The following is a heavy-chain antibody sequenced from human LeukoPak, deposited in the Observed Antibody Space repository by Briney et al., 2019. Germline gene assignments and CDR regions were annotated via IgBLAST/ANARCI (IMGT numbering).Heavy chain of an antibody. CDR2: ISGSGGST. Sequence: PGGSLRLSCAASGFTFSSYAMSWVRQAPGKGLEWVSAISGSGGSTYYADSVKGRFTISRDNSKNTLYLQMNSLRAEDTAVYYCAKDRRGFWSGYPFDHWGQGTLVTVSS. J-gene: IGHJ4*02. CDR1: GFTFSSYA. CDR3: AKDRRGFWSGYPFDH. V-gene: IGHV3-23*01. D-gene: IGHD3-3*01.